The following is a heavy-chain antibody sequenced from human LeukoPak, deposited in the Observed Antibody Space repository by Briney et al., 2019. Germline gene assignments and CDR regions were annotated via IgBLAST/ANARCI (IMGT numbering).Heavy chain of an antibody. Sequence: SETLSLTCTVSGGSISNYYWSWIRQPAGKGLEWIGRIYTSGSTNYNPSLKSRVTMSVDTSKNQFSLRLSSVTAADTAVYYCARGPYYYDSRGSYYLHFDYWGQGILVTVSS. V-gene: IGHV4-4*07. CDR3: ARGPYYYDSRGSYYLHFDY. CDR1: GGSISNYY. D-gene: IGHD3-22*01. CDR2: IYTSGST. J-gene: IGHJ4*02.